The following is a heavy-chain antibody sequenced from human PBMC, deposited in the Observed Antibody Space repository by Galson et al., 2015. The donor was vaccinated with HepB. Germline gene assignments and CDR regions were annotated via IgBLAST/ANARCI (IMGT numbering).Heavy chain of an antibody. CDR1: GYTFTSYA. J-gene: IGHJ6*02. V-gene: IGHV1-3*01. Sequence: SVKVSCKASGYTFTSYAMHWVRQAPGQRLEWMGWINAGNGNTKYSQKFQGRVTITRDTSASTAYMELSSLRSEDTAVYYCARDMTTVTDGYYYYGMDVWGQGTTVTVSS. D-gene: IGHD4-17*01. CDR3: ARDMTTVTDGYYYYGMDV. CDR2: INAGNGNT.